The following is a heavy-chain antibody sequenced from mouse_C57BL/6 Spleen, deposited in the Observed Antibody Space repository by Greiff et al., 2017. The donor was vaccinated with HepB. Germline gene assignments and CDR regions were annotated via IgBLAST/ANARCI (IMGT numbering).Heavy chain of an antibody. D-gene: IGHD3-2*02. CDR1: GFTFSDYG. CDR2: ISSGSSTI. J-gene: IGHJ4*01. Sequence: EVQLVESGGGLVKPGGSLKLSCAASGFTFSDYGMHWVRQAPEKGLEWVAYISSGSSTIYYADTVKGRFTISRDNAKNTLFLQMTSLRSEETAMYYCARPGQAYAMDYWGQGTSVTVSS. CDR3: ARPGQAYAMDY. V-gene: IGHV5-17*01.